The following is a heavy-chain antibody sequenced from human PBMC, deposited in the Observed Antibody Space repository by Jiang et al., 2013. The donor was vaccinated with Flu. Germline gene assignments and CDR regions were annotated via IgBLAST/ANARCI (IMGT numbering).Heavy chain of an antibody. D-gene: IGHD6-13*01. CDR3: ARDSAAGTTLNYFDY. J-gene: IGHJ4*02. CDR1: GFTFANSG. Sequence: QLVESGGGVVQPGRSLRLSCAASGFTFANSGMHWVRQAPGKGLEWVAVIWYDGNHKYYADSVEGRFTISRDNSKNTVYPQMNSLRAEDTAVYYCARDSAAGTTLNYFDYWGQGTLVTVSS. CDR2: IWYDGNHK. V-gene: IGHV3-33*01.